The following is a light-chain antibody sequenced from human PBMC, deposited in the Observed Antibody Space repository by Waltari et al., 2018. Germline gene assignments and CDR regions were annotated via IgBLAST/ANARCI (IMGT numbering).Light chain of an antibody. CDR2: SNV. CDR3: ATCDGRVNVVL. CDR1: NYNIGSGP. Sequence: QSVLTQAPSVSGTPGQRVTISCSGTNYNIGSGPVNWYQQAPGMSPKLLIYSNVRGPPGAPDRFSGSKSGTSASLAISSLQSDDGADYYSATCDGRVNVVLFGGGTNVTVL. J-gene: IGLJ2*01. V-gene: IGLV1-44*01.